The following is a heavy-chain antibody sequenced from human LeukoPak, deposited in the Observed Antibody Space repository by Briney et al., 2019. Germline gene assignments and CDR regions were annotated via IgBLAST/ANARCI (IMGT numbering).Heavy chain of an antibody. CDR1: GFTFSDYY. CDR2: ISSSSSYI. V-gene: IGHV3-11*06. D-gene: IGHD2-15*01. J-gene: IGHJ4*02. CDR3: ARVYCSGGSCYSGCDY. Sequence: GGSLRLSCAASGFTFSDYYMSWIRQAPGKGLEWVSSISSSSSYIYYADSVKGRFTISRDNAKNSLYLQMNSLRAEDTAVYYCARVYCSGGSCYSGCDYWGQGTLVTVSS.